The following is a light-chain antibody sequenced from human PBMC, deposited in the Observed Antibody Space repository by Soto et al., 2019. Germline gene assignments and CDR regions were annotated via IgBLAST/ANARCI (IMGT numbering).Light chain of an antibody. CDR2: AAS. CDR1: QGIDNF. CDR3: QQVNSYPWT. Sequence: IQLTHSQSSLSASVGDRVIVTCRASQGIDNFLAWYQQKPRKAPKLLIYAASTPQSGVPSRFSGRGSGTDFTLTIANLQPEDFATYYCQQVNSYPWTFGQGTKVDIK. V-gene: IGKV1-9*01. J-gene: IGKJ1*01.